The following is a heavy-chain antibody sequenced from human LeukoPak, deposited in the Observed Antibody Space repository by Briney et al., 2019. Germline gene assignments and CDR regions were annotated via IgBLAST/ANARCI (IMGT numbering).Heavy chain of an antibody. J-gene: IGHJ5*02. CDR1: GGSFSGYY. CDR3: ASGEYYYDSSGYPSPNWFDP. CDR2: VNHSGST. Sequence: PSETLSLTCAVYGGSFSGYYWSWIRQPPGKGLEWIGEVNHSGSTNYNPSLKSRVTISVDTSKNQFSLKLSSVTAADTAVYYCASGEYYYDSSGYPSPNWFDPWSQGTLVTVSS. D-gene: IGHD3-22*01. V-gene: IGHV4-34*01.